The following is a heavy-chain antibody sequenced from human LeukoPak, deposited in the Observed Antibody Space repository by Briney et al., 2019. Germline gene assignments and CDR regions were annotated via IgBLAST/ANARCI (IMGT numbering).Heavy chain of an antibody. D-gene: IGHD3-10*01. CDR3: ASHLSYYYVSGSYGPIDY. Sequence: ASVKVSCKASGYTFTSDGFSWGRQAPGPGHEWMGWISAYNGNKNYAQNLQGRDTMPTDTSTSTAYMELRSLRSDHTAVYDCASHLSYYYVSGSYGPIDYGGQGTLVPVPS. V-gene: IGHV1-18*01. J-gene: IGHJ4*02. CDR2: ISAYNGNK. CDR1: GYTFTSDG.